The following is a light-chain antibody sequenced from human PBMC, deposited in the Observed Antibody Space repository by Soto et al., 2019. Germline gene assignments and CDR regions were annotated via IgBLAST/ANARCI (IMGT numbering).Light chain of an antibody. CDR2: DAS. J-gene: IGKJ4*01. CDR3: QQYDNLPLT. V-gene: IGKV1-33*01. CDR1: QDSSNY. Sequence: DIQMTQSPSSLSASVGDRVTITCQARQDSSNYLNWYQQKPGKAPKLLIYDASNLETGVPSRFSVSGSGTDFNFTISSLQPEDIATYYCQQYDNLPLTCGGGTKVEIK.